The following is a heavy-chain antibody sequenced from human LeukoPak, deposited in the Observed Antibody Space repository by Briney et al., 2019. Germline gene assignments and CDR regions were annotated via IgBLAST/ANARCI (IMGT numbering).Heavy chain of an antibody. CDR2: VNPNSGDT. V-gene: IGHV1-2*02. CDR1: GYTFTTYG. J-gene: IGHJ4*02. CDR3: ARVPSTGSFDY. D-gene: IGHD1-1*01. Sequence: ASVKVSCKASGYTFTTYGISWVRQAPGQGLEWMGWVNPNSGDTHLAQKFQGRVTMTRDTSINTAYMELGSLSPDDTAVYYCARVPSTGSFDYWGQGTLVTVSS.